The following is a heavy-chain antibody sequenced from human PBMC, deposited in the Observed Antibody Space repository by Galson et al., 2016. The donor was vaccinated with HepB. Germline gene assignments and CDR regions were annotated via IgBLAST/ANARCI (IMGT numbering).Heavy chain of an antibody. CDR1: GFSLSNYA. D-gene: IGHD3-10*01. CDR2: IRRLGDTP. CDR3: VKDEEFESRGPRDVFDY. V-gene: IGHV3-64D*06. J-gene: IGHJ4*02. Sequence: SLRLSCAASGFSLSNYAMHWVRQAPGKGLQYVSGIRRLGDTPRYADSVKGRFTISRDNSKNTLYLHMSSLRVEDTAVYYCVKDEEFESRGPRDVFDYWGQGTLVTVSS.